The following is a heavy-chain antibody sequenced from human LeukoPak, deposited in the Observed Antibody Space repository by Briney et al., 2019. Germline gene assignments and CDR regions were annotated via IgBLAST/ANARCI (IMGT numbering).Heavy chain of an antibody. V-gene: IGHV3-48*01. CDR1: GFTFSSYG. Sequence: GGSLRLSCAASGFTFSSYGISWVRQAPGKGLEWVSYISTGSAVIYYADSVKGRFTISRDDASNSVSLQMNSLRADDTAVYYCARDVGYCSGGSCYRWFASWGQGTLVTVSS. D-gene: IGHD2-15*01. CDR3: ARDVGYCSGGSCYRWFAS. J-gene: IGHJ5*01. CDR2: ISTGSAVI.